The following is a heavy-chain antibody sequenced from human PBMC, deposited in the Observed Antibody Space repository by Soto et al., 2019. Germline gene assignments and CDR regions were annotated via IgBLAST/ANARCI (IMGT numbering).Heavy chain of an antibody. CDR2: IIPILGIA. Sequence: GASVKVSCKASGGTFSSYTISWVRQAPGQGLEWMGRIIPILGIANYAQKFQGRVTITADKSTSTAYMELSSLRSEDTAVYYCAIHFTIFGVAPRLFDYWGQGTLVTVSS. V-gene: IGHV1-69*02. CDR3: AIHFTIFGVAPRLFDY. CDR1: GGTFSSYT. D-gene: IGHD3-3*01. J-gene: IGHJ4*02.